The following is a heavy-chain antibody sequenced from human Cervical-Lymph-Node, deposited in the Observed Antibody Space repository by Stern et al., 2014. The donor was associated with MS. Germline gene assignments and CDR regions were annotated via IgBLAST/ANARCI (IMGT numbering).Heavy chain of an antibody. CDR1: GYTFTGQL. CDR3: AKNHGSYWAIDS. Sequence: VQLVESGAEVKNPGASVKVSCKASGYTFTGQLIHWVRQAPGQGLEWVGRGHPSSGATDYAQKFQGRVPLTRDTSITTAYMQLNDLKSDDTAIYYCAKNHGSYWAIDSWGQGTRVTVST. CDR2: GHPSSGAT. D-gene: IGHD1-26*01. V-gene: IGHV1-2*06. J-gene: IGHJ4*02.